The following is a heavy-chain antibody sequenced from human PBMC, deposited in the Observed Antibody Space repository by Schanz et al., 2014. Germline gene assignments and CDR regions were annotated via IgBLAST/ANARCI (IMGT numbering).Heavy chain of an antibody. CDR2: ITAYNGDT. J-gene: IGHJ4*02. V-gene: IGHV1-18*01. CDR1: GGTFSSDT. CDR3: ARGRGFYDY. D-gene: IGHD3-10*01. Sequence: QVQVVQSGAEVKKPGSSVKVSCKASGGTFSSDTFSWVRQAPGQGLEWMGRITAYNGDTNYALKLQGRVTMTTDTSTGTAYMELSSLTSEDTAVHYCARGRGFYDYWGQGTLVTVSS.